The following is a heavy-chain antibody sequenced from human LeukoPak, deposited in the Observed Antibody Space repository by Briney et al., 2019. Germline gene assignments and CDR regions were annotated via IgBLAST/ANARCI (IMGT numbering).Heavy chain of an antibody. Sequence: GGSLRLSCAASGFTFSDYYMTWIRQAPGKGPEWISYITSSGTSTYYPVSVRGRFTISRDNARNSVYLQMKNLRADDTAVYYCARDVGATTSATFDLWGQGTMVTVSS. V-gene: IGHV3-11*01. CDR3: ARDVGATTSATFDL. CDR2: ITSSGTST. J-gene: IGHJ3*01. D-gene: IGHD1-26*01. CDR1: GFTFSDYY.